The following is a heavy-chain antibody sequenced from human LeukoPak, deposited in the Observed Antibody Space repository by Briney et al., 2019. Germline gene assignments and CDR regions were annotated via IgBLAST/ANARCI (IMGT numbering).Heavy chain of an antibody. CDR1: GFTFSSYG. CDR2: INHDGSST. CDR3: AKDSVLLWFGELLPCDY. Sequence: GGSLRLSCAASGFTFSSYGMHWVRQAPGKGLVWVSRINHDGSSTNYADSVKGRFTISRDNAKNTLYLQMNSLRAEDTAVYYCAKDSVLLWFGELLPCDYWGQGTLVTVSS. D-gene: IGHD3-10*01. V-gene: IGHV3-74*01. J-gene: IGHJ4*02.